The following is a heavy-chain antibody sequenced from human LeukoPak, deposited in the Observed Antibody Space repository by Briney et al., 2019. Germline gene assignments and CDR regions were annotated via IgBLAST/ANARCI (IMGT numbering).Heavy chain of an antibody. CDR3: ARDSDVDTAMDMPFDI. Sequence: ASVKVSCKASGYTFTGYYMHWVRQAPGQGLEWMGWINPNSGGTNYAQKFQGRVTMTRDTSISTAYMELSRLRSDDTAVYYCARDSDVDTAMDMPFDIWGQGTMVAVSS. D-gene: IGHD5-18*01. V-gene: IGHV1-2*02. CDR1: GYTFTGYY. J-gene: IGHJ3*02. CDR2: INPNSGGT.